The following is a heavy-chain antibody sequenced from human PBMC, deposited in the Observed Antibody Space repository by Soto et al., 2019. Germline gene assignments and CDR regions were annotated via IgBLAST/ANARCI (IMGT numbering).Heavy chain of an antibody. Sequence: GVSLRLSYAASGISFSTYAMNWVRQAPGKGLEWVSYISSGSSTIYYAESVKGRFTISRDHAKRSLCLQMNSLRAEDTAVYYCAVDFYYMDVWGKGTTVTVSS. CDR3: AVDFYYMDV. J-gene: IGHJ6*03. V-gene: IGHV3-48*01. CDR2: ISSGSSTI. CDR1: GISFSTYA.